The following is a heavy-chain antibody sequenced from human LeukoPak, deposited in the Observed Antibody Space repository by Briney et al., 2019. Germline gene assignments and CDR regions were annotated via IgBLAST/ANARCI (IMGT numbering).Heavy chain of an antibody. CDR3: ARLSDGYSSSWYRDYYYYMDV. Sequence: ASVKVSCKASGYTFTSYGISWVRQAPGQGLERMGWISAYNGNTNYAQKLQGRVTMTTDTSTSTAYMELRSLRSDDTAVYYCARLSDGYSSSWYRDYYYYMDVWGKGTTVTVSS. D-gene: IGHD6-13*01. J-gene: IGHJ6*03. V-gene: IGHV1-18*01. CDR2: ISAYNGNT. CDR1: GYTFTSYG.